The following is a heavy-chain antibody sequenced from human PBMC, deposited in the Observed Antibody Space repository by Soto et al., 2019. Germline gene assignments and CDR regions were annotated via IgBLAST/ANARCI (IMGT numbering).Heavy chain of an antibody. D-gene: IGHD3-3*01. CDR2: IYYSGST. CDR1: GGSISSGGYY. J-gene: IGHJ4*02. CDR3: ARVNQAAEFWSGYYYFDY. Sequence: QVQLQESGPGLVKPSQTLSLTCTVSGGSISSGGYYWSWIRQHPGKGLEWIGYIYYSGSTYYNPSRKSRVTISGDTSKNQFSLKLSSVTAADTAVYYCARVNQAAEFWSGYYYFDYWGQGTLVTVSS. V-gene: IGHV4-31*03.